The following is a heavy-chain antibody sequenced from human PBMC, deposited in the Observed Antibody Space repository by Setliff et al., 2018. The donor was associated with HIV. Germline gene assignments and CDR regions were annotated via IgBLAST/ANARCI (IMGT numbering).Heavy chain of an antibody. CDR2: INPSGGST. CDR1: GYTFTRYY. Sequence: ASVKVSCKASGYTFTRYYMHWVRQAPGQGLQWMGIINPSGGSTTYAQKFQGRVTMTRDTSTTTIFMELSSLRSEDTAVYYCAKPSLEWSPNWFDPWGQGVIITGGLDVWGQGTTVTVSS. J-gene: IGHJ6*02. V-gene: IGHV1-46*01. CDR3: AKPSLEWSPNWFDPWGQGVIITGGLDV. D-gene: IGHD3-10*01.